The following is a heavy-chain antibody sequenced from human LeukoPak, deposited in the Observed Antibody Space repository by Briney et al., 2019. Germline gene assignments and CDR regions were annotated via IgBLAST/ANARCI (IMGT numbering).Heavy chain of an antibody. J-gene: IGHJ4*02. CDR3: ARVGRCFEIDY. D-gene: IGHD3-9*01. Sequence: PSETLSLTCTVSGGSISSSSYYWGWIRQPPGKGLEWIGNFYYSGSTYYNPSLKSRVTISVDRSKNQFSLKLSSVTAADTAVYYCARVGRCFEIDYWGQGTLVTVSS. CDR1: GGSISSSSYY. CDR2: FYYSGST. V-gene: IGHV4-39*07.